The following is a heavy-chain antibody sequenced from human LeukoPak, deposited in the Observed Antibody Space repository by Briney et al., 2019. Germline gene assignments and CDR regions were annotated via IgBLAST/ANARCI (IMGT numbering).Heavy chain of an antibody. CDR3: ARDSWVCDY. V-gene: IGHV3-7*01. CDR1: GFTFSSYW. D-gene: IGHD2-8*01. Sequence: GGSLRLSCAASGFTFSSYWMTWVRQAPGKGLEWVANIKQDGSEKYYVDSVKGRFTVSRDNAKNSLYLQMNSLRTEDTAVYYCARDSWVCDYWGQGTLVTVSS. J-gene: IGHJ4*02. CDR2: IKQDGSEK.